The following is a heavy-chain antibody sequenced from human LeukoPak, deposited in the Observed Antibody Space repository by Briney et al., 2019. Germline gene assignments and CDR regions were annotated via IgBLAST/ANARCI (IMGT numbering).Heavy chain of an antibody. Sequence: ASVKVSCTASGYTFTAYYMHWVRQAPGQGLEGMGWINPNTGGTRYAQKFQGRVTMTRDTAIDTAYMELSRLRSDDTAVYYCARDSRARGDYWGQGTLVTVSS. V-gene: IGHV1-2*02. CDR3: ARDSRARGDY. D-gene: IGHD6-6*01. J-gene: IGHJ4*02. CDR1: GYTFTAYY. CDR2: INPNTGGT.